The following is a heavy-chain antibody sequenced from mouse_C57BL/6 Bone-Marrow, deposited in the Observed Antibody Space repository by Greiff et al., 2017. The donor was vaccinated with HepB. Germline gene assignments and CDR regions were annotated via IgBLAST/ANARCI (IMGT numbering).Heavy chain of an antibody. D-gene: IGHD2-4*01. Sequence: VQLQQSGAELARPGASVKLSCKASGYTFTSYGISWVKQRTGQGLEWIGEIYPRSGNTYYNEKFKGKATLTADKSSSTAYMELRSLTSEDSAVYFCARDYDYDERRWAWFAYWGQGTLVTVSA. CDR1: GYTFTSYG. J-gene: IGHJ3*01. V-gene: IGHV1-81*01. CDR2: IYPRSGNT. CDR3: ARDYDYDERRWAWFAY.